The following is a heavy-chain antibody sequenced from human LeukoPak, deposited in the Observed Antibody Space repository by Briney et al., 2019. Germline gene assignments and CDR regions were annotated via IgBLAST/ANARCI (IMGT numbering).Heavy chain of an antibody. J-gene: IGHJ4*02. D-gene: IGHD6-6*01. CDR2: IYYSGST. CDR3: ARRGEYSSSPQMDY. CDR1: GGSISSYY. Sequence: SETLSLTCTVSGGSISSYYWGWIRQPPGKGLEWIGSIYYSGSTYYNPSLKSRVTISVDRSKNQFSLKLSSVTAADTAVYYCARRGEYSSSPQMDYWGQGTLVTVSS. V-gene: IGHV4-39*07.